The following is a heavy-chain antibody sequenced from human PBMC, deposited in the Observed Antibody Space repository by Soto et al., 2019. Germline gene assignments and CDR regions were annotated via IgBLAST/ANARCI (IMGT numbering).Heavy chain of an antibody. D-gene: IGHD5-12*01. CDR3: ASGYSGYDSGFFGY. Sequence: EVQLVESGGGLVKPGGSLRLSCAASGFTFSSYSMNWVRQAPGKGLEWVSSISSSSSYIYYADSVKGRFTISRDNAKNSLYLQMNSLIAEDTAVYYCASGYSGYDSGFFGYWGQGTLVTVSS. CDR2: ISSSSSYI. CDR1: GFTFSSYS. J-gene: IGHJ4*02. V-gene: IGHV3-21*01.